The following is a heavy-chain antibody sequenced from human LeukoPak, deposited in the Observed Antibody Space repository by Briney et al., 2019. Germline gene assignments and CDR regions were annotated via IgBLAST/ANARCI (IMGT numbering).Heavy chain of an antibody. CDR2: IKQDGSEK. D-gene: IGHD4-11*01. Sequence: PGGSLRLSCAASGFTFSSYWMSWVRQAPGKGLEWVANIKQDGSEKYYVDSVKGRFTISRDNAKNSLYLQMNSLRAEDTAVYYCARVDYNRYYYYMDVWGKGTTVTISS. CDR3: ARVDYNRYYYYMDV. CDR1: GFTFSSYW. V-gene: IGHV3-7*01. J-gene: IGHJ6*03.